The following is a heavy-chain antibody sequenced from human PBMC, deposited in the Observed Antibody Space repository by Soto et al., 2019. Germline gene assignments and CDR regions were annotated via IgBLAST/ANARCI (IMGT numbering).Heavy chain of an antibody. CDR2: VYYTGST. D-gene: IGHD2-21*02. J-gene: IGHJ5*02. Sequence: SETLSLTCTVSGASIRSTDYYWSWICQAPGKGLEWIGYVYYTGSTYYNPSLMSRLTISVDTSKNQFSLKLTSVTAAETAVYYCVRTARQGAVAPHWFDRWGQGTQVTVSS. V-gene: IGHV4-30-4*01. CDR1: GASIRSTDYY. CDR3: VRTARQGAVAPHWFDR.